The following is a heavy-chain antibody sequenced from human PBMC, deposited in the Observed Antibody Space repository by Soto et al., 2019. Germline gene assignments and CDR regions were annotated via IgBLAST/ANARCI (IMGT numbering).Heavy chain of an antibody. J-gene: IGHJ3*02. D-gene: IGHD3-22*01. CDR2: IYPADSDT. CDR1: GYRFDSHW. Sequence: GESLKISCKGPGYRFDSHWIGWVRQMPGKGLEWMGIIYPADSDTRYSPSFQGQVTISVDKSIRTAYLQWSSLRASDTAIYYCGRQSGDYDSSGYGAFDIWGQGTMVTVSS. CDR3: GRQSGDYDSSGYGAFDI. V-gene: IGHV5-51*01.